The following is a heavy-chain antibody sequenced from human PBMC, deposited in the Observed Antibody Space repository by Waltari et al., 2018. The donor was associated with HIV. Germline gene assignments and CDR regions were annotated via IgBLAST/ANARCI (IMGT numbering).Heavy chain of an antibody. J-gene: IGHJ3*02. V-gene: IGHV4-59*01. CDR2: IYYSGST. CDR3: ARRQWLVSDAFDI. Sequence: QVQLQESGPGLVKPSETLSLTCTVSGGSISSYSWSWIRQPTGKGLEWIGYIYYSGSTNYNPSLKSRVTISVDTSKNQFSLKLSSVTAADTAVYYCARRQWLVSDAFDIWGQGTMVTVSS. CDR1: GGSISSYS. D-gene: IGHD6-19*01.